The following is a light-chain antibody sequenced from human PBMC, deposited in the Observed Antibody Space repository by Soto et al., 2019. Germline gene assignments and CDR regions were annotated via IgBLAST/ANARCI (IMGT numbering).Light chain of an antibody. Sequence: EIVLTQSPGTLSLSPGERATLSCRASQSVSSSYLAWYQQKPGQAPRLLIYDASSRATGIPDRFSGSGSGTDFTLTISRLEPEDFAVYYCQQYGSSPFGPGTKVDIK. V-gene: IGKV3-20*01. CDR3: QQYGSSP. J-gene: IGKJ3*01. CDR2: DAS. CDR1: QSVSSSY.